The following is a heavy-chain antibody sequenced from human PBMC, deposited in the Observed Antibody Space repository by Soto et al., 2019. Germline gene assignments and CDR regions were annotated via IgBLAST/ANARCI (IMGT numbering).Heavy chain of an antibody. V-gene: IGHV3-21*01. Sequence: EVQVVESGGGLVKPGGSLRLSCVFSGFTFSTYTMNWVRQAPGKWLEWVASINGRSNYVYDADSVKGRFTISRDNAKNSLYLQMNRLRAEDTAIYYCAREDGVVGSSSAFDHWGLGTLVTVSS. CDR3: AREDGVVGSSSAFDH. D-gene: IGHD1-26*01. CDR2: INGRSNYV. CDR1: GFTFSTYT. J-gene: IGHJ5*02.